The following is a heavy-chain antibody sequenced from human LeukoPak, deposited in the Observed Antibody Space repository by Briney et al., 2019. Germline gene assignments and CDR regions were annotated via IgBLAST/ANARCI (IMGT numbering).Heavy chain of an antibody. CDR2: IDQDGSDE. D-gene: IGHD5-18*01. V-gene: IGHV3-7*01. Sequence: GGSLRLSCAASGFTLSDYWMSWVRQAPGKGLEWVANIDQDGSDENYVDSVKGRFTISRDDAKNSLYLQMSSLRADDTAMYYCAREVGMIQLWLLGYWGQGTLVTASS. CDR1: GFTLSDYW. CDR3: AREVGMIQLWLLGY. J-gene: IGHJ4*02.